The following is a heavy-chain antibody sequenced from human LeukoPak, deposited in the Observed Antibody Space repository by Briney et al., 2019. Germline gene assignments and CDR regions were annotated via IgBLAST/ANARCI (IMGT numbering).Heavy chain of an antibody. J-gene: IGHJ6*02. CDR3: AGEGIAEYDSLAGYHYGMGV. D-gene: IGHD3-9*01. V-gene: IGHV4-59*01. CDR1: GGSIRSYY. Sequence: SETLSLTCTVSGGSIRSYYWIWIRQPPAKGLEWIGDIYCRGSTNHNPYLTSQVTISIETSKNHFLLTLSSVAVADTAADYCAGEGIAEYDSLAGYHYGMGVWGQGTTVTVSS. CDR2: IYCRGST.